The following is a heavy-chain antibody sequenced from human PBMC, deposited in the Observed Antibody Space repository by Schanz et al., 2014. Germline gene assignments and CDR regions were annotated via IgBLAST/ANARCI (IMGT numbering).Heavy chain of an antibody. D-gene: IGHD6-19*01. CDR1: GFVFGDYY. V-gene: IGHV3-11*05. Sequence: QVQEVQSGGGLVKPGGSLRLSCAASGFVFGDYYMTWIRQAPGKGLEWLSYISDSGTYTNYADSVKGRFTISRDNAKSSLYLQMNSLRVEDTAVYYCAASSGWHPSTDYWGQGTLVTVSS. CDR3: AASSGWHPSTDY. J-gene: IGHJ4*02. CDR2: ISDSGTYT.